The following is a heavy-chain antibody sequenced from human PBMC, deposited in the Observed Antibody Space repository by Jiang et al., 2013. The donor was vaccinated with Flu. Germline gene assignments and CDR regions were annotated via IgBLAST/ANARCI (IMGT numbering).Heavy chain of an antibody. J-gene: IGHJ4*02. V-gene: IGHV4-34*01. CDR3: ARRKPRPLYVNTLVGAPFDY. CDR2: INHSGAT. D-gene: IGHD1-26*01. Sequence: LLKPSETLSLTCAVYGGSFSAHWWNWIRQSPGKGLEWIGEINHSGATNDNLSLKSRVTMSVDTSKNQFSLKLDSVTAADTAVYFCARRKPRPLYVNTLVGAPFDYWGQGTLVTVSS. CDR1: GGSFSAHW.